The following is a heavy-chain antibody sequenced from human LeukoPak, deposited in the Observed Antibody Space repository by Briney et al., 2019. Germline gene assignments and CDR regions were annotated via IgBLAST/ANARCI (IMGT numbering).Heavy chain of an antibody. D-gene: IGHD5-24*01. CDR1: GFTFSSYS. CDR3: ARDNYFDAFDI. CDR2: ISSSSSYI. V-gene: IGHV3-21*01. J-gene: IGHJ3*02. Sequence: GGSLRLFCAASGFTFSSYSMNWVRQAPGKGLEWVSSISSSSSYIYYADSVKGRFTISRDNAKNSLYLQMNSLRAEDTAVYYCARDNYFDAFDIWGQGTMVTVSS.